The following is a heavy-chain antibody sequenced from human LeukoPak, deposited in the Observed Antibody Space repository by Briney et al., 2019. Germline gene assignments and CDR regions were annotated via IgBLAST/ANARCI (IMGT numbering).Heavy chain of an antibody. CDR2: ITRSSSNL. CDR1: GLTFTTSD. CDR3: ARNFDS. V-gene: IGHV3-21*01. J-gene: IGHJ4*02. Sequence: SGGSLRLSCVASGLTFTTSDFNWIRQAPGKGLEWLSTITRSSSNLYYAASVKGRFTTSRDDAKDSVYLQMESPRVEDTAIYYCARNFDSWGQGTLVTVSS.